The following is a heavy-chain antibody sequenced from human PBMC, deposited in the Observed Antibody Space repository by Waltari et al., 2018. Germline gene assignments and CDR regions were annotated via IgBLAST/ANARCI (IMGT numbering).Heavy chain of an antibody. D-gene: IGHD7-27*01. V-gene: IGHV3-23*01. CDR3: AKVLEASRSWSGVSEYVQY. J-gene: IGHJ1*01. Sequence: EVQLLESGGHLVQAGGSLIRSCADSGFTLSGYAIYWVRRAPGKGLEWVSGISVSGGSTVHADSVKGRFTISRDNSKSTLYLHMSSLRAEDTAAYDCAKVLEASRSWSGVSEYVQYWGQGTLVTVS. CDR2: ISVSGGST. CDR1: GFTLSGYA.